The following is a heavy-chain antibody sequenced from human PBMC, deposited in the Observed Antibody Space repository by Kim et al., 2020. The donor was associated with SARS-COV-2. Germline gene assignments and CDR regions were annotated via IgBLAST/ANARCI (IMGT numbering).Heavy chain of an antibody. Sequence: GGSLRLSCAASGFTFSSYWMSWVRQAPGKGLEWVANIKQDGSEKYYVDSVKGRFTISRDNAKNSLYLQMNSLRAEDTAVYYCARSSVTYYYYYYGMDVWGQGTTVTVSS. CDR3: ARSSVTYYYYYYGMDV. V-gene: IGHV3-7*03. CDR2: IKQDGSEK. CDR1: GFTFSSYW. J-gene: IGHJ6*02. D-gene: IGHD4-4*01.